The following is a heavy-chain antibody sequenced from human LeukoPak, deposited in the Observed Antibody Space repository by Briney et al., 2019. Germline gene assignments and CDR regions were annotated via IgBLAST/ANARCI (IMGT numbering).Heavy chain of an antibody. CDR1: GFTFRTYA. J-gene: IGHJ4*02. D-gene: IGHD3-9*01. V-gene: IGHV3-23*01. Sequence: GGSLRLSCAASGFTFRTYAMSWVRQAPGKGLEWVSAISGSGGSTYYADSVKGRFTISRDNSKNTLYLQMNSLRAEDTAVYYCAKGATVFDILTGYYFPDYWGQGTLVTVSS. CDR2: ISGSGGST. CDR3: AKGATVFDILTGYYFPDY.